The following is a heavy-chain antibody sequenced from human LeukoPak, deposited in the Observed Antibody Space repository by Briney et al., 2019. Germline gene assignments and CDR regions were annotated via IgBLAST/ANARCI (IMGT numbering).Heavy chain of an antibody. D-gene: IGHD3-22*01. CDR2: IKSKTDGGTT. CDR1: GFTFSNAW. Sequence: GGSLRLSCAASGFTFSNAWMSWVRQAPGKGLEWVGRIKSKTDGGTTDYAAPVKGRFTISRDDSKNTLYLQMNSLKTEDTAVYYCTTDLGAVNYYDSSGAGAYWGQGTLVTDSS. V-gene: IGHV3-15*01. CDR3: TTDLGAVNYYDSSGAGAY. J-gene: IGHJ4*02.